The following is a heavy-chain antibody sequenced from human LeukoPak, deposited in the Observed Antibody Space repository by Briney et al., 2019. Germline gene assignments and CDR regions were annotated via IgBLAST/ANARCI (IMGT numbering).Heavy chain of an antibody. CDR1: GLTFSSSW. CDR3: TRGSPLDY. Sequence: GGSLRLSCAASGLTFSSSWMTWVRQAPGKGLEWVANIKEDASETNYVGSAIGRFAISRDNAKNSLHLQMNSLRVEDTAVYYCTRGSPLDYWGQGTLVTVSS. V-gene: IGHV3-7*01. J-gene: IGHJ4*02. D-gene: IGHD1-26*01. CDR2: IKEDASET.